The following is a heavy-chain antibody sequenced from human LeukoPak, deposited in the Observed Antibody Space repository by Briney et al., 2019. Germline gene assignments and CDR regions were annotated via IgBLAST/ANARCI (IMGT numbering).Heavy chain of an antibody. CDR1: GYTFTSYD. V-gene: IGHV1-8*03. CDR2: MNPNSGNT. CDR3: ARACPGFWSGYCNVDY. Sequence: ASVKVSCKASGYTFTSYDINWVRQATGQGLEWMGWMNPNSGNTGYAQKFQGRVTITRNTSISTAYMGLSSLRSEDTAVYYCARACPGFWSGYCNVDYWGQGTLVTVSS. D-gene: IGHD3-3*01. J-gene: IGHJ4*02.